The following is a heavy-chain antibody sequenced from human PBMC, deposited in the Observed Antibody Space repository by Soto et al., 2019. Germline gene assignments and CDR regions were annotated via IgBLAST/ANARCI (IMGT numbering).Heavy chain of an antibody. D-gene: IGHD3-3*01. CDR1: GGTFSSYT. J-gene: IGHJ6*03. CDR2: IIPILGIA. CDR3: ANSWSGSDYYYYYMDV. V-gene: IGHV1-69*02. Sequence: SVKVSCKASGGTFSSYTISWVRQAPGQGLEWMGRIIPILGIANYAQKFQGRVTITADKSTSTAYMELSSLRSEDTAVYYCANSWSGSDYYYYYMDVWGKGTTVTVSS.